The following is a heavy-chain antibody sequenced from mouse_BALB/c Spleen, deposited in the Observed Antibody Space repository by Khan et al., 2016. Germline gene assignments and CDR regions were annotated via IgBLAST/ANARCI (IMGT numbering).Heavy chain of an antibody. CDR1: GYSITSDYA. Sequence: EVQLVEPGPGLVKPSQSLSLTCTVTGYSITSDYAWNWIRQFPGNKLEWMGYISYSGSTSYNQSLKSRIPNTRDTSKNQFFLQLNSVTTEATATYYCANGNYAMDYWGQGTSVTVSS. D-gene: IGHD2-1*01. CDR3: ANGNYAMDY. J-gene: IGHJ4*01. V-gene: IGHV3-2*02. CDR2: ISYSGST.